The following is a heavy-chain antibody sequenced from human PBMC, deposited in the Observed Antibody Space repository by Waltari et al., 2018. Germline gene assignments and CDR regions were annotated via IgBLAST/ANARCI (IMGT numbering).Heavy chain of an antibody. D-gene: IGHD2-2*03. CDR1: GYAVNSGLY. V-gene: IGHV4-38-2*01. Sequence: QVQLLESGPGRVKSSETLSLSCAGPGYAVNSGLYWGWIRQAPGEGLECVATVYHDGTTFYNPSLKSRLSVSMDTSKNQISLTLKSVTAADTAVYYCSRQVLGYCTSAACRRLESWGQGTLVTVSS. CDR3: SRQVLGYCTSAACRRLES. J-gene: IGHJ4*02. CDR2: VYHDGTT.